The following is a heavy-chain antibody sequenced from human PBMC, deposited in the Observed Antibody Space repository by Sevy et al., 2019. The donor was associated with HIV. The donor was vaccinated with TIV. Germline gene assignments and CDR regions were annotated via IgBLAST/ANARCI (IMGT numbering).Heavy chain of an antibody. V-gene: IGHV1-2*02. CDR1: GYTFTGQY. J-gene: IGHJ4*02. D-gene: IGHD5-18*01. CDR2: INPNRGDT. Sequence: ASVKVSCKASGYTFTGQYIHWVRQAPGQGLEWMGWINPNRGDTKYEQEFKGRVTMTRDTSISTAYMELSGLKSDDTAVYYCSRDLRLRGYSYGCFDYWGQGTLVTVSS. CDR3: SRDLRLRGYSYGCFDY.